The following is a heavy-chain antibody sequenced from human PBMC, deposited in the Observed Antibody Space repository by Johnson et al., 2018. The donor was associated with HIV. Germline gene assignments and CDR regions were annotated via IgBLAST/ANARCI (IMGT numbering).Heavy chain of an antibody. V-gene: IGHV3-7*01. Sequence: DVQVVESGGGVVQPGRSLRLSCAASGFNLSWVRQAPGKGLEWVANVKRHGRETYYVDSVKGRFTISRDNAKNSLYLQMNSLRAEDTAVDYCARWELLHAFDIWGQGTMVTVSS. CDR2: VKRHGRET. D-gene: IGHD1-26*01. CDR1: GFN. J-gene: IGHJ3*02. CDR3: ARWELLHAFDI.